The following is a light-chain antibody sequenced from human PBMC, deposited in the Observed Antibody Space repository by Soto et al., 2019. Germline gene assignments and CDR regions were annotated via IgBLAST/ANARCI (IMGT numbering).Light chain of an antibody. V-gene: IGKV1-5*01. CDR1: QSISGW. Sequence: DIQMTQSPSTLCASVGDRVTITCRASQSISGWLAWYQQKPGKAPKLLIYDASSLESGVPSRFSGSGSGTEFTLTISSLQPDDFATYYCQQYNSFSPTFGQGTKVEIK. CDR2: DAS. CDR3: QQYNSFSPT. J-gene: IGKJ1*01.